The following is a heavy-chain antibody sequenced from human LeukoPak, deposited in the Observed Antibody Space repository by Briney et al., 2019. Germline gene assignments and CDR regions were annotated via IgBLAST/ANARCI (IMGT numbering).Heavy chain of an antibody. CDR3: ARVTAPGTGRDYFDF. V-gene: IGHV6-1*01. D-gene: IGHD6-13*01. J-gene: IGHJ4*02. CDR1: GDSVSSNSAT. CDR2: TYYRSKWYN. Sequence: SQTLSLTCDLSGDSVSSNSATWNWLRQSPSRGLEWLGRTYYRSKWYNDYALSVNSRIMISPDTSKNQFSLHLNSVTPDDTAVYFCARVTAPGTGRDYFDFWGQGTLVTVSS.